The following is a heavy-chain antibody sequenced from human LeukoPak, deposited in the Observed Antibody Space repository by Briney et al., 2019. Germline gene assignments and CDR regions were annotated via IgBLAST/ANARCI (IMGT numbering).Heavy chain of an antibody. J-gene: IGHJ4*02. V-gene: IGHV3-23*01. CDR3: ARFRSTSGSYPLDY. CDR1: GFTFTTYA. D-gene: IGHD1-26*01. Sequence: PGGSLRLSCAASGFTFTTYAMSWVRQAPGKGLERVPAISGIGGYIYYADSVKGRFTMSRDNSKNTLYLQMNSLRAEDTAVYYCARFRSTSGSYPLDYWGQGTLVAVSS. CDR2: ISGIGGYI.